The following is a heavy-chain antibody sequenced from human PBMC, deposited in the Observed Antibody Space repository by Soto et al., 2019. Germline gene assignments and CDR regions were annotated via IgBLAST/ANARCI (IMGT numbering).Heavy chain of an antibody. V-gene: IGHV3-66*01. CDR1: GVTVSSYY. CDR3: AREWWSGSLIGGSL. J-gene: IGHJ4*02. D-gene: IGHD3-3*01. CDR2: IYSAGSA. Sequence: PGGSLRLSCAASGVTVSSYYMSWVRRAPGKGLEWVSVIYSAGSADFADSVKGRFTISRDNSKNTLYLQMTFVTAADTPVYYCAREWWSGSLIGGSLGGEGTLVTVSS.